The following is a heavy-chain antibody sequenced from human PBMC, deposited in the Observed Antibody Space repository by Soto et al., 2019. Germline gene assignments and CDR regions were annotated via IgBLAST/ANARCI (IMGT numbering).Heavy chain of an antibody. CDR2: ISGSGGST. J-gene: IGHJ4*02. D-gene: IGHD3-16*02. Sequence: PGGSLRLSCAASGFTFSSYAMSWVRQAPGKGLEWVSAISGSGGSTYYADSVKGRFTISRDNSKNTLYLQMNSLRAEDTAVYYCAKAQGVYYDYVWGSYRFDYWGQGTLVTVSS. CDR3: AKAQGVYYDYVWGSYRFDY. CDR1: GFTFSSYA. V-gene: IGHV3-23*01.